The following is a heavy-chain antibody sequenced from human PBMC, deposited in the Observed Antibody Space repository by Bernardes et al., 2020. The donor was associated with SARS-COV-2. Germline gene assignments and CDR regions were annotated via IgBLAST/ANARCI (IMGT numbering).Heavy chain of an antibody. D-gene: IGHD5-12*01. V-gene: IGHV3-23*01. CDR3: AKGSGYRFDY. J-gene: IGHJ4*02. Sequence: GGSLRLSCAAAGFTLSTAVMRWVRQAPGPGLEWVSTISGAGATYYADSVKGRFTISRDNSKNTLYLQMNNLRAEDTAIYYCAKGSGYRFDYWGQGTLVTVSS. CDR2: ISGAGAT. CDR1: GFTLSTAV.